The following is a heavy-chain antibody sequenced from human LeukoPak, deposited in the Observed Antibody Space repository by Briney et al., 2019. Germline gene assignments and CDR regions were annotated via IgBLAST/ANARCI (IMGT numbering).Heavy chain of an antibody. J-gene: IGHJ6*02. CDR2: INQDGSDT. Sequence: GGSLRLSCAASGFTFRSSWMTWVRQAPGKGLDWVANINQDGSDTYYVDSVKGRFSISRDNFENSVSLQMNNLRVEDTAGYFCARGRSGSYRRSDYYYGMDVWGQGTTVTVSS. V-gene: IGHV3-7*03. CDR1: GFTFRSSW. CDR3: ARGRSGSYRRSDYYYGMDV. D-gene: IGHD1-26*01.